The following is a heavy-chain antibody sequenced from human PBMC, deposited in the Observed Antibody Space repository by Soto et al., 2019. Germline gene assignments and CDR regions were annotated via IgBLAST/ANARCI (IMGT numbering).Heavy chain of an antibody. V-gene: IGHV3-7*01. CDR1: GVILSAGW. J-gene: IGHJ4*02. CDR3: VANSQY. CDR2: MNQDGSAG. D-gene: IGHD2-21*01. Sequence: GAPRDPSIGSGVILSAGWMNWVRQAPGKGLEWVANMNQDGSAGRCVDSLKGRFTISRDNAKNSVSLQMNSLRVEDTAVHYCVANSQYRGPGTLVTVSS.